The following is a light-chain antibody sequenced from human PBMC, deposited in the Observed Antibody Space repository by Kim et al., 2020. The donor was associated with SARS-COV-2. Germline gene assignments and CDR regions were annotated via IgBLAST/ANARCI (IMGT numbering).Light chain of an antibody. V-gene: IGLV2-8*01. CDR2: EVS. CDR3: SSYAGSNIVV. CDR1: SRDVGGHNY. Sequence: GQSVTISDTGTSRDVGGHNYVSWYQQHPGNAPKLLIYEVSERPSGVPDRFSGSKSGNTASLTVSGLQSEDEADYYCSSYAGSNIVVFGGGTQLTVL. J-gene: IGLJ2*01.